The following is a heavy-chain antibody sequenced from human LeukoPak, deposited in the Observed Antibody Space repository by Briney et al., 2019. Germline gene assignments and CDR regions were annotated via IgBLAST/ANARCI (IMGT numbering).Heavy chain of an antibody. CDR2: INPSGGST. J-gene: IGHJ4*02. D-gene: IGHD6-13*01. Sequence: ASVKVSCKASGYSFTGYYIHWVRQAPGQGLEWMGIINPSGGSTSYAQKFQGRVTMTRDMSTSTVYMELSSLRSEDTAVYYCARAPLSRLAAAGNIFDYWGQGTLVTVSS. V-gene: IGHV1-46*01. CDR1: GYSFTGYY. CDR3: ARAPLSRLAAAGNIFDY.